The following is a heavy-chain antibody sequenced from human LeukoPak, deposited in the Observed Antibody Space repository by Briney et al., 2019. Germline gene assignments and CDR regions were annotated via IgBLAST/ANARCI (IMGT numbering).Heavy chain of an antibody. J-gene: IGHJ6*03. CDR2: INPSGGST. Sequence: GASVKVSCKASGYTFTSYYMHWVRQAPGQGLEWMGIINPSGGSTSYAQKFQGRVTMTRDTSTSTVYMELSSLRSEDTAVYYCARAYDFWSGSRGSYYYLDVWGTGTTVTVSS. CDR3: ARAYDFWSGSRGSYYYLDV. CDR1: GYTFTSYY. V-gene: IGHV1-46*01. D-gene: IGHD3-3*01.